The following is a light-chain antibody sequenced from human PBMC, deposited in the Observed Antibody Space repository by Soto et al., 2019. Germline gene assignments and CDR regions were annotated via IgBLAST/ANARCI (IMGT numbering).Light chain of an antibody. J-gene: IGKJ1*01. CDR1: QSISTY. V-gene: IGKV1-39*01. CDR3: QQRFTTPWT. CDR2: AAS. Sequence: GDRCTITCRASQSISTYLSWYQHKPGKAPKLLILAASSLQSGVPSRFSGSGVGTDFTVTIRSLQPEDFATYYCQQRFTTPWTFGQGTKVDIK.